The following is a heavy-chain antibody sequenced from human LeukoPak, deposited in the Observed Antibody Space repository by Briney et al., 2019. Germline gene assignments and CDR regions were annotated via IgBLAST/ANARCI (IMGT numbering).Heavy chain of an antibody. Sequence: SETLSLTCPVSGGSITSSSSYWGWIRQPPGKGLEWIGTIYYSGTTYYNPSLKSRVTISIDAAKNQFSLMLTSVTAADTAVYYCARLVPPGGGDCTGSNCHTVYYFDYWGPGTLVTVSS. CDR1: GGSITSSSSY. J-gene: IGHJ4*02. V-gene: IGHV4-39*01. D-gene: IGHD2-15*01. CDR3: ARLVPPGGGDCTGSNCHTVYYFDY. CDR2: IYYSGTT.